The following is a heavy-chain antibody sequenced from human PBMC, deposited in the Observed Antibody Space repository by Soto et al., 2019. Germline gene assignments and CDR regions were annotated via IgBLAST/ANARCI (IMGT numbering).Heavy chain of an antibody. CDR1: GFTFSSYA. V-gene: IGHV3-23*01. Sequence: GGSLRLSCAASGFTFSSYAMSWVRQAPGKGLEWVSAISGSGGSTYYADSVKGRFTISRDNSKNTLYLQMNSLRAEDTAVYYCARRGFCSGGSCHSAAFDIWGQGTMVTVSS. CDR3: ARRGFCSGGSCHSAAFDI. D-gene: IGHD2-15*01. CDR2: ISGSGGST. J-gene: IGHJ3*02.